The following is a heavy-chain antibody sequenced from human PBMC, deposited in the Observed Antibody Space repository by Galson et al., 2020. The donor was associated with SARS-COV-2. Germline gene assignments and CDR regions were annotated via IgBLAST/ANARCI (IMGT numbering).Heavy chain of an antibody. CDR3: SRAPFEPTARAFDV. CDR2: VFYTGTT. V-gene: IGHV4-59*13. Sequence: ETSETLSLTCSVSGGSTTNYYWNWIRQSPGKPLEWIGYVFYTGTTHYNPSLETRATMSVDTSKNQFSLKLKSVTAADTAVYFCSRAPFEPTARAFDVWGQGTMVTVSS. J-gene: IGHJ3*01. CDR1: GGSTTNYY. D-gene: IGHD2-21*02.